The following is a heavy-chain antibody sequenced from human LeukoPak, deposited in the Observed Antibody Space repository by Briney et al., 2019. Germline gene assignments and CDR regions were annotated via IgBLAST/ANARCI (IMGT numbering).Heavy chain of an antibody. Sequence: GASVKVSCKASGYTFTSYGISWVRQAPGQGLEWMGWISAYNGNTNYAQKLQGRVTMTTDTSTSTAYMELRSLRSDDTAVYYCARSGDILTGYYYYYGMDVWGRGTTVTVSS. CDR1: GYTFTSYG. D-gene: IGHD3-9*01. V-gene: IGHV1-18*01. CDR3: ARSGDILTGYYYYYGMDV. CDR2: ISAYNGNT. J-gene: IGHJ6*02.